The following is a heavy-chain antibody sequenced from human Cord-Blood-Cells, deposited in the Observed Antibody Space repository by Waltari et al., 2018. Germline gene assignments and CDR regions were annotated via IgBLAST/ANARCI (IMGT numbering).Heavy chain of an antibody. D-gene: IGHD6-13*01. V-gene: IGHV5-51*03. CDR3: ARLDPAAGDPGSYYFDY. CDR2: SYPGDSDT. J-gene: IGHJ4*02. Sequence: EVQLVQSGAEVKKPGESLKISCKGSGYSFTSYWIGWVRQMTGKGLEWMGISYPGDSDTRYSPSFQGQVTISADKSISTAYLQWSSLKASDTAMYYCARLDPAAGDPGSYYFDYWGQGTLVTVSS. CDR1: GYSFTSYW.